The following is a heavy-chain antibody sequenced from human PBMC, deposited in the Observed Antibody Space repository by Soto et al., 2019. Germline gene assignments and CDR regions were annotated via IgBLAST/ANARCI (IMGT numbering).Heavy chain of an antibody. J-gene: IGHJ4*02. V-gene: IGHV3-9*01. D-gene: IGHD4-17*01. Sequence: EVQLVESGGGLVQPGRSLRLSCAASGFTFDDYAMHWVRQAPGKGLAWVSGISWNSGSIGYADSVKGRFTISRDNAKNSLYLQMNSLRAEDRALYYCAKDIYGDQEYYFDYWGQGTLVTVSS. CDR2: ISWNSGSI. CDR3: AKDIYGDQEYYFDY. CDR1: GFTFDDYA.